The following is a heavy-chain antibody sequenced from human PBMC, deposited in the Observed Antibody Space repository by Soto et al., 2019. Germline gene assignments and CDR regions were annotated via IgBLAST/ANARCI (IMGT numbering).Heavy chain of an antibody. CDR1: SGSIGTYF. V-gene: IGHV4-59*01. CDR2: IYYSGTT. J-gene: IGHJ3*02. CDR3: ARGGGGTYDAFDI. D-gene: IGHD3-10*01. Sequence: QVQLRESGPGLVKPSETLSLTCTVSSGSIGTYFWSWIRQPPGKGLEWIGYIYYSGTTNYNPSLKSRVTIFLDTSKNQFSLRLSSVTAADTAVYYCARGGGGTYDAFDIWGQGTLVTVSS.